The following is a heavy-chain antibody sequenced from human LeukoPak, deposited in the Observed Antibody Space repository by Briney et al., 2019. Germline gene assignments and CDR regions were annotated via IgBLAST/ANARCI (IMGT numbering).Heavy chain of an antibody. CDR2: IRSKTNSYAT. CDR1: GFTFSGSA. V-gene: IGHV3-73*01. J-gene: IGHJ4*02. D-gene: IGHD3-10*01. CDR3: TSLITIIRGVIGFLNVS. Sequence: PGGSLRLSCAASGFTFSGSAMHWVRQASGKGLEWVGRIRSKTNSYATAYAASMKGRFTISRDDSKNTAYLQMNSLKTEDTAVYYCTSLITIIRGVIGFLNVSWGQGTLVTVSS.